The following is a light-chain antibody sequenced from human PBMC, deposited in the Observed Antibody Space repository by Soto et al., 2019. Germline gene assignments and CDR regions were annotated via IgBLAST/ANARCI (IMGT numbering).Light chain of an antibody. V-gene: IGKV3-11*01. J-gene: IGKJ4*01. CDR1: QSVSSL. Sequence: EIVLTQSPATLSLSPGERATLSCRASQSVSSLLAWYQQKPGQAPRLLIYGASNRATGIPARFSGSGSGTDFTLTISSLEPEDFAVYYCQQRSNWPRTFGGGTKVEIK. CDR3: QQRSNWPRT. CDR2: GAS.